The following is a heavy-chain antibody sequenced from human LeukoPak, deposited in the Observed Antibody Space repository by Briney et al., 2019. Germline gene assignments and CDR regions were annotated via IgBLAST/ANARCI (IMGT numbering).Heavy chain of an antibody. V-gene: IGHV4-30-4*08. Sequence: SQTLSLTCTVSGGSISSGDYYWSWIRQPPGKGLEWIGYIYYSGSTYYNPSLKSRVTISVDTSKNQFSLKLSSVTAADTAVYYCARLPSYYDSSGYSYWGQGTLVTVSS. CDR1: GGSISSGDYY. CDR3: ARLPSYYDSSGYSY. D-gene: IGHD3-22*01. CDR2: IYYSGST. J-gene: IGHJ4*02.